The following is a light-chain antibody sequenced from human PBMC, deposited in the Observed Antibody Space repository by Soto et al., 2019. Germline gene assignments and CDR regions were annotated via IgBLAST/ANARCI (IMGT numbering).Light chain of an antibody. V-gene: IGKV1-6*01. CDR1: QGISNY. CDR2: GAA. CDR3: LQDYNYSWA. J-gene: IGKJ1*01. Sequence: ATQMTQSPSSLSASVGDRVTISCRASQGISNYLAWYQQRPGKAPKLLIFGAATLQSGVPSRFSASGSGPDFTLTISSLQPEDFATYYCLQDYNYSWAFGQGTKVDTK.